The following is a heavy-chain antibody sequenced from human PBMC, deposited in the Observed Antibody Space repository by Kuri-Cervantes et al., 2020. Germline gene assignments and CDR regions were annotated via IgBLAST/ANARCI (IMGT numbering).Heavy chain of an antibody. J-gene: IGHJ5*02. CDR3: ARLAAAGTGFWFDP. D-gene: IGHD6-13*01. V-gene: IGHV5-51*01. Sequence: GESLKISCKASGYTFTYYCVAWVRLMPGKGLDWVGIIYPGDSDTRYSPSFQGQVTISADKSISTAYLQWSSLKASDTAMYYCARLAAAGTGFWFDPWGQGTLVTVSS. CDR1: GYTFTYYC. CDR2: IYPGDSDT.